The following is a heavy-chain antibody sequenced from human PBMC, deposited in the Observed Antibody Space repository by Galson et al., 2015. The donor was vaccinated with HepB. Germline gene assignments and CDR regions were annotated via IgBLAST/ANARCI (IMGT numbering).Heavy chain of an antibody. CDR3: ARGTAFHDTVGGTYRYYAFDI. CDR1: GFTFSDYG. CDR2: ITGSGDTT. J-gene: IGHJ3*02. Sequence: SLRLSCATSGFTFSDYGMSWVRQAPGKGLEWVSAITGSGDTTYYADSVMGRFTISRDNSKTTLYLQMNSLTSEDSAVYFCARGTAFHDTVGGTYRYYAFDIWGQGTAVTVSS. V-gene: IGHV3-23*01. D-gene: IGHD3-16*02.